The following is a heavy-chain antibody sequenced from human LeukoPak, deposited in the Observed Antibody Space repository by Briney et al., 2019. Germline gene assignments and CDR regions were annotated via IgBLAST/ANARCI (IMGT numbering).Heavy chain of an antibody. CDR1: GGSISSSSYY. V-gene: IGHV4-39*07. CDR2: IYYSGST. Sequence: SETLSLTCTVSGGSISSSSYYWGWIRQPPGKGLEWIGNIYYSGSTYYNPSLKSRVTISVDTSKNQFSLNLSSVTAADTAVYYCARGGIAPEGDYWGQGTLVTVSS. D-gene: IGHD6-13*01. J-gene: IGHJ4*02. CDR3: ARGGIAPEGDY.